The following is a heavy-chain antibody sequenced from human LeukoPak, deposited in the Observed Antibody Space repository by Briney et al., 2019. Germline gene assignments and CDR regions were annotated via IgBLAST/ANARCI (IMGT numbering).Heavy chain of an antibody. CDR3: ARAGERWLQYYFDY. Sequence: PSETLSLTCAVYGGSFSGYYWSWIRQPPGKGLEWIGEINHSGSTNYNPSLKSRVTISVDTSKNQFSLKLSSVTAADTAVYYCARAGERWLQYYFDYWGQGTLVTVSS. D-gene: IGHD5-24*01. CDR1: GGSFSGYY. CDR2: INHSGST. J-gene: IGHJ4*02. V-gene: IGHV4-34*01.